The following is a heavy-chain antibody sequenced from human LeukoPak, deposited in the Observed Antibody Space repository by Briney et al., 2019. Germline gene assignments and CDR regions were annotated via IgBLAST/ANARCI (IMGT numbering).Heavy chain of an antibody. CDR3: ARWITMIVVDLGGWFDP. V-gene: IGHV4-39*07. D-gene: IGHD3-22*01. CDR2: IYYSGST. CDR1: GDSISSSSSY. Sequence: PSETLSLTCTVSGDSISSSSSYWGWIRQPPGEGLEWIGSIYYSGSTYYNPSLKSRVTISVDTSKNQFSLKLSSVTAADTAVYYCARWITMIVVDLGGWFDPWGQGTLVTVSS. J-gene: IGHJ5*02.